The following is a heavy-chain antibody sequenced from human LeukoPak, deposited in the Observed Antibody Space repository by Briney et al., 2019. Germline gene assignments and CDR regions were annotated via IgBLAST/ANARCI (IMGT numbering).Heavy chain of an antibody. CDR2: ISAYNGNT. D-gene: IGHD1-26*01. V-gene: IGHV1-18*04. CDR1: GYTGYY. CDR3: ASASGSYRDAFDI. Sequence: GASVKVSCKASGYTGYYMHWVRQAPGQGLEWMGWISAYNGNTNYAQKLQGRVTMTTDTSTSTAYLELRSLRSDDTAVYYCASASGSYRDAFDIWGQGTMVTVSS. J-gene: IGHJ3*02.